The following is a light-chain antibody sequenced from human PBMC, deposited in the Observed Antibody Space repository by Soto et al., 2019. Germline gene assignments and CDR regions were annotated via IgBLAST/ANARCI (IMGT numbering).Light chain of an antibody. J-gene: IGKJ1*01. CDR2: KAS. Sequence: DLQMTQSPSTLSGSVGARVTITCRASQTISSWLAWYQQKPGKAPKLLIYKASTLKSGVPSRFSGNESGTESTLTISSLQPEDVATYDCQQSYSTPWTFGQGTKVEIK. CDR1: QTISSW. V-gene: IGKV1-5*03. CDR3: QQSYSTPWT.